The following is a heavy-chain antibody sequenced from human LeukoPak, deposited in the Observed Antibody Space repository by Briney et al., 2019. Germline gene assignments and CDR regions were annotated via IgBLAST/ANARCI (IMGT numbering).Heavy chain of an antibody. D-gene: IGHD1-14*01. Sequence: GGSLRLSCAASGFTFSSYSMNWVRQAPGKGLEWVSSISSSSYIYYADSVEGRFTISRDNAKNSLYLQMNSLRAEDTAVYYCARGEPSGGHDAYDVWGQGTMVTVSS. J-gene: IGHJ3*01. CDR2: ISSSSYI. CDR3: ARGEPSGGHDAYDV. V-gene: IGHV3-21*01. CDR1: GFTFSSYS.